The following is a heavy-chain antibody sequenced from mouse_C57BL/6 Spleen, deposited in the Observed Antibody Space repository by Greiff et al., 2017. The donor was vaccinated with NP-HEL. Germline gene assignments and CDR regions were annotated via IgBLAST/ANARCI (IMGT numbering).Heavy chain of an antibody. CDR3: ARSGDYYGTLAWFAY. CDR1: GYSFTGYY. J-gene: IGHJ3*01. D-gene: IGHD1-1*01. V-gene: IGHV1-42*01. CDR2: INPSTGGT. Sequence: EVQLQQSGPELVKPGASVKISCKASGYSFTGYYMNWVKQSPEKSLEWIGEINPSTGGTTYNQKFKAKATLTVDKSSSTAYMQLKSLTSEDSAVYYCARSGDYYGTLAWFAYWGQGTLVTVSA.